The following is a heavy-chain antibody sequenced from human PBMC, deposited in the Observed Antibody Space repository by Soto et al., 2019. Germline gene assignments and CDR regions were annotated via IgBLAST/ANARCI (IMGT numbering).Heavy chain of an antibody. CDR2: INAGNGNT. Sequence: ASVKVSCKASGYTFTSYAMHWVRQAPGQRLEWMGWINAGNGNTKYSQKFQGRVTITRDTSASTAYMELSGLRSEDTAVYYCARGRPAVAGRSHHYFDYWGQRTLVTVSS. D-gene: IGHD6-19*01. CDR3: ARGRPAVAGRSHHYFDY. J-gene: IGHJ4*02. CDR1: GYTFTSYA. V-gene: IGHV1-3*01.